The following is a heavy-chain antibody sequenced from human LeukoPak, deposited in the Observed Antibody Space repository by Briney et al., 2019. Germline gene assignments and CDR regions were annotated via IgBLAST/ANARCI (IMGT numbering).Heavy chain of an antibody. D-gene: IGHD6-13*01. CDR2: INYNTGGT. J-gene: IGHJ4*02. Sequence: ASAKVSCKASGYTFTDYYMHWVRQAPGQGLEWMGWINYNTGGTNYAQKFQGRVTMTRDTSTSTAYMELSRLRSDDTAVYYCAREGIGAADDSFDYWGQGTLVTVSS. CDR1: GYTFTDYY. V-gene: IGHV1-2*02. CDR3: AREGIGAADDSFDY.